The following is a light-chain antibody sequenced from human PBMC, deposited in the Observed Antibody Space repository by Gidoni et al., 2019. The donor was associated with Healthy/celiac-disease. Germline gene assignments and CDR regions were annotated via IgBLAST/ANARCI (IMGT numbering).Light chain of an antibody. Sequence: EIVLTQSPGTLSLSPRERATLSCRASQSVSSSYLAWYQQKPGQAPRLLIYGASSRATGIPDRFSGSGSGTDFTLTISRLEPEYFAVYYCQQYGSSPWTFGQGTKVEIK. J-gene: IGKJ1*01. CDR3: QQYGSSPWT. CDR1: QSVSSSY. V-gene: IGKV3-20*01. CDR2: GAS.